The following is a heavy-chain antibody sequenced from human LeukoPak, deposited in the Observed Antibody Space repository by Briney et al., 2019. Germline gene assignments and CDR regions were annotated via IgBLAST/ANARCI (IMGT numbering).Heavy chain of an antibody. CDR2: ISGSSDRT. CDR1: GFTFSSYG. Sequence: GGSPRLSCAASGFTFSSYGMSWVRQAPGKGLVWVSAISGSSDRTYYADSVKGRFTISRDNPKNTLYLQLNSLRAEDTAIYYCAKIQGYFDYWGQGTLVTVSS. CDR3: AKIQGYFDY. J-gene: IGHJ4*02. V-gene: IGHV3-23*01.